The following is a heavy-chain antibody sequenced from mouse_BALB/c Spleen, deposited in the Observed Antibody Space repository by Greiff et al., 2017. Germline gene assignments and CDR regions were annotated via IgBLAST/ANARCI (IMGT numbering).Heavy chain of an antibody. CDR1: GFTFSSYA. CDR2: ISSGGSYT. CDR3: AKRYYDYGLYAMDY. D-gene: IGHD2-4*01. Sequence: EVKLMESGGGLVKPGGSLKLSCAASGFTFSSYAMSWVRQSPEKRLEWVAVISSGGSYTYYPDTVTGRFTISRDNAKNTLYLEMSSLRSEDTAMYYCAKRYYDYGLYAMDYWGQGTSVTVSA. J-gene: IGHJ4*01. V-gene: IGHV5-9-4*01.